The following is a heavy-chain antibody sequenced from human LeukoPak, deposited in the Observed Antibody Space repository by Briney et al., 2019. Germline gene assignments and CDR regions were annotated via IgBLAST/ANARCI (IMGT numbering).Heavy chain of an antibody. Sequence: SETLSLTCTVSGGSISSYYWSWIRQPAGKGLEWIGRIYTSGSTNYNPPLKSRVTMSVDTSKNQFSLKLSSVTAADTAVYYCARGDYYGSENWFDPWGQGTLVTVSS. D-gene: IGHD3-10*01. J-gene: IGHJ5*02. CDR1: GGSISSYY. CDR2: IYTSGST. V-gene: IGHV4-4*07. CDR3: ARGDYYGSENWFDP.